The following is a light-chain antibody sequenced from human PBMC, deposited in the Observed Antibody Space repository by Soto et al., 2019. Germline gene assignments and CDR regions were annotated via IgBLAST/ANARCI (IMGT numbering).Light chain of an antibody. V-gene: IGLV1-51*01. J-gene: IGLJ1*01. CDR1: SSNIGDNY. CDR2: DND. Sequence: QSVLTQPPSVSAAPGQNVTISCSGSSSNIGDNYVSWYQQLPGTAPKLLIYDNDKRPSEIPDRFSGSKSATSATLGITGLQTGAEADYYCGTWDNSLSAGVFGPGTKVTVL. CDR3: GTWDNSLSAGV.